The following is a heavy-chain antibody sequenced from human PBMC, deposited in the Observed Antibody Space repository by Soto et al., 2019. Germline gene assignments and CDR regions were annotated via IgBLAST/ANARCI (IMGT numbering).Heavy chain of an antibody. CDR3: AKKGLGSLATYCSTGDCHYAFDI. Sequence: EVQLLESGGGLVQPGGSLRLSCAASGFTFGNYAMIWVRQAPGKGLEWVSTISGGGDGTYYADSVRGRFTISRENSRKTVYLQMNSLRDEDTAVYYCAKKGLGSLATYCSTGDCHYAFDIWGQGTMVTVSS. V-gene: IGHV3-23*01. CDR1: GFTFGNYA. J-gene: IGHJ3*02. D-gene: IGHD2-15*01. CDR2: ISGGGDGT.